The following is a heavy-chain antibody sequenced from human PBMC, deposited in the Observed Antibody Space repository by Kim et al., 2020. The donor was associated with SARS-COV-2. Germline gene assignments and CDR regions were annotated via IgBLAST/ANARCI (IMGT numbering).Heavy chain of an antibody. Sequence: TYYADSVKGRFTISRDNSKNTLYLQMNSLRAEDTAVYYCARDGTADYFDYWGQGTLVTVSS. D-gene: IGHD1-7*01. CDR2: T. J-gene: IGHJ4*02. CDR3: ARDGTADYFDY. V-gene: IGHV3-53*01.